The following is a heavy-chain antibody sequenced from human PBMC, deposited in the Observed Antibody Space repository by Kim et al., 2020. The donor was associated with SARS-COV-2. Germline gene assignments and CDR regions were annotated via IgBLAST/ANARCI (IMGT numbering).Heavy chain of an antibody. V-gene: IGHV4-59*01. J-gene: IGHJ6*02. CDR3: ARVGPVGYYYYGMDV. Sequence: NPSLKSRVTIAVATSKNQFSLKLSSVAAADTAVDYCARVGPVGYYYYGMDVWGQGTTVTVSS. D-gene: IGHD1-26*01.